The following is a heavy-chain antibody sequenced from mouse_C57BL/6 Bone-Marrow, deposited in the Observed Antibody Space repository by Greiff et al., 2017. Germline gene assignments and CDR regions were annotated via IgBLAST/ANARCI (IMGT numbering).Heavy chain of an antibody. Sequence: EVQRVESGGGLVQPGGSLSLSCAASGFTFTDYYMSWVRQPPGKALEWLGFIRNKANGYTTEYSASVKGRFTISRDNSQSILYLQMNALRAEDSATYYCASFTGIYWYVDVWGTGTTVTVSS. D-gene: IGHD4-1*01. CDR1: GFTFTDYY. J-gene: IGHJ1*03. V-gene: IGHV7-3*01. CDR3: ASFTGIYWYVDV. CDR2: IRNKANGYTT.